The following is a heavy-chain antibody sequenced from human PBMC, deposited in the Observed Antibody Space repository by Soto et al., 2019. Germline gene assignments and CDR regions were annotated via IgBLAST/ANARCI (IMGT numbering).Heavy chain of an antibody. Sequence: QVQLQQWGAGLLKPSETLSLTCAVYGGSFSGYYWSWIRQPPGKGLEWIGAINHSGSTNYNPSLKGRVTISVDTSKNQFSLKLSSVTAADTAVYYCARGQLAPDLGYCSGGSCYSYHYFDYWGQGTLVTVSS. CDR2: INHSGST. D-gene: IGHD2-15*01. J-gene: IGHJ4*02. CDR3: ARGQLAPDLGYCSGGSCYSYHYFDY. V-gene: IGHV4-34*01. CDR1: GGSFSGYY.